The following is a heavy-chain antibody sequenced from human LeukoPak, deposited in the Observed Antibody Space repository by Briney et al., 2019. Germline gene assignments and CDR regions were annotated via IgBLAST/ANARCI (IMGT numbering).Heavy chain of an antibody. D-gene: IGHD1/OR15-1a*01. CDR1: GFTFSDYY. CDR2: ISSSSSYT. CDR3: ARVSSIRNNPFYYYAMDV. V-gene: IGHV3-11*06. Sequence: PGGSLRLSCAASGFTFSDYYMSWIRQAPGKGLEWVSLISSSSSYTNYADSVKGRFTISRDNAKNSLFLQMNSLRDEDTAVYYCARVSSIRNNPFYYYAMDVWGQGTTVTVSS. J-gene: IGHJ6*02.